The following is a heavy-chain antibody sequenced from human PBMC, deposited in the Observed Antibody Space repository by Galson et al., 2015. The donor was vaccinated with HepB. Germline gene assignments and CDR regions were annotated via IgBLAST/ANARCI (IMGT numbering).Heavy chain of an antibody. V-gene: IGHV1-46*01. CDR2: INPSGGST. CDR3: AREGATTQFDY. D-gene: IGHD1-26*01. J-gene: IGHJ4*02. Sequence: SVKVSCKASGYTFTSYYMHWVRQAPGQGLEWMGIINPSGGSTSYAQKFQGGVTMTRDTSTSTVYMELSSLRSEDTAVYYCAREGATTQFDYWGQGTLVTVSS. CDR1: GYTFTSYY.